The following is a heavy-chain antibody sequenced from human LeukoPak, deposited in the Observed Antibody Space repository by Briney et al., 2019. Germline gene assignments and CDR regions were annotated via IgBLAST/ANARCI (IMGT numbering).Heavy chain of an antibody. CDR2: ISSSSSTI. CDR3: ARSRFGELLAYYYMDV. J-gene: IGHJ6*03. D-gene: IGHD3-10*01. Sequence: GGSLRLSCAASGFTFSSYSMNWVRQAPGKGLEWVSYISSSSSTINYADSVKGRFTISRDNAKNSLYLQMNSLRAEDTAVYYCARSRFGELLAYYYMDVWGKGTTVTVSS. V-gene: IGHV3-48*01. CDR1: GFTFSSYS.